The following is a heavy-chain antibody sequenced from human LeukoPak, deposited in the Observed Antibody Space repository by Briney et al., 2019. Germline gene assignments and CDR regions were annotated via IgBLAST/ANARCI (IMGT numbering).Heavy chain of an antibody. V-gene: IGHV3-23*01. J-gene: IGHJ4*02. D-gene: IGHD4-23*01. Sequence: GGSLRLSCAASGFSFNNYAMSWVRQAPGKGLEWVSAISTTGGSTYYADSVKGRFIVSRDNSKNTLSLQMDSLRVEDTALYYCAKDWTTVVTPKGYYFDSWGQGTLVTVSS. CDR2: ISTTGGST. CDR3: AKDWTTVVTPKGYYFDS. CDR1: GFSFNNYA.